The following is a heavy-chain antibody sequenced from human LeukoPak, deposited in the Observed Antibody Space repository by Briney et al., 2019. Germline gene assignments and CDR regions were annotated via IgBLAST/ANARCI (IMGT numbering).Heavy chain of an antibody. CDR1: GFTFTNYW. D-gene: IGHD6-6*01. J-gene: IGHJ5*02. CDR3: ASSSYSSSSS. V-gene: IGHV3-7*01. CDR2: INEDGSKK. Sequence: GGSLRLSCAASGFTFTNYWMIWVRQAPGKGLEWVANINEDGSKKYYVGSVEGRFTISRDNAKNSVFLQMNSLRAEETGMYYCASSSYSSSSSWGQGTLVTVSS.